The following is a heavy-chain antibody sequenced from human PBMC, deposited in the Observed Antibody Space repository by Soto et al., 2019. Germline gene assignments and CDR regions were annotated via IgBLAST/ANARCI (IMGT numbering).Heavy chain of an antibody. J-gene: IGHJ4*02. CDR2: ISYDGSNK. D-gene: IGHD6-19*01. CDR1: GFTFSSYA. V-gene: IGHV3-30-3*01. CDR3: ARGDSSGWADY. Sequence: GSLRLSCAASGFTFSSYAMHWVRQAPGKGLEWVAVISYDGSNKYYADSVKGRFTISRDNSKNTLYLQMNSLRAEDTAVYYCARGDSSGWADYWGQGTLVTVSS.